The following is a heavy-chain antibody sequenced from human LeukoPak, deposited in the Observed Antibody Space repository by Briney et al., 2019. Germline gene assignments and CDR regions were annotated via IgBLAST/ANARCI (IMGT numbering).Heavy chain of an antibody. CDR2: TYYRSKWYN. CDR3: ARDLGAFDM. J-gene: IGHJ3*02. V-gene: IGHV6-1*01. Sequence: SQTLSLTCAISGDSVSSNSAAWNWLRQSPSRGLEWMGRTYYRSKWYNDFAVSVKSRMTINPDTSKKQFSLQLNSVTPEDTAVYYCARDLGAFDMWGQGTMVTVSS. CDR1: GDSVSSNSAA.